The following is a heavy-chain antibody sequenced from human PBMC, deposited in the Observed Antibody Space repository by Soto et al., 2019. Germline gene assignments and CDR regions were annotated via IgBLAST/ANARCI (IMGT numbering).Heavy chain of an antibody. CDR2: TYYRSKWNN. D-gene: IGHD6-13*01. CDR1: GDSVSSSRAT. J-gene: IGHJ4*02. Sequence: PSQTLSLTCAISGDSVSSSRATWSWIRQSPSRGLEWLGKTYYRSKWNNDYAPSVKSRITINPDTSKNQVSLHLNSVTPEDTAVYYCARGTGATGMGCWGQGTLVTVSS. CDR3: ARGTGATGMGC. V-gene: IGHV6-1*01.